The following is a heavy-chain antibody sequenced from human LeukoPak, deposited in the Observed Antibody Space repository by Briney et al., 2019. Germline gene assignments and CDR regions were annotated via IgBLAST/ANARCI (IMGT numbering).Heavy chain of an antibody. CDR1: GGSCSGYY. CDR2: ITHSGSN. D-gene: IGHD2-2*01. Sequence: AETLSLTCAVYGGSCSGYYWSWIRQPPGRGLEWIGEITHSGSNNYNPSLKSRVTISVDTYKNHSSLKLSSVTGADTAVYYCARTTETDTSSYYYWGQGTLVTVSS. J-gene: IGHJ4*02. V-gene: IGHV4-34*01. CDR3: ARTTETDTSSYYY.